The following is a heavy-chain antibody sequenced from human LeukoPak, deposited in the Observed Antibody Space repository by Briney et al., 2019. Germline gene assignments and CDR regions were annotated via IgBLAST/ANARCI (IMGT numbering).Heavy chain of an antibody. CDR1: GFSFNEFT. V-gene: IGHV3-43*01. Sequence: GGSLRLSCAASGFSFNEFTMHWLRQAPGKGLEWVALISYDGDPTFYADSVKGRFTVSRDNGKNSLFLQMNSLKTDDTAFYYCAKDGHYCTATACFSSWFDPWGQGTLVTVSS. J-gene: IGHJ5*02. CDR3: AKDGHYCTATACFSSWFDP. CDR2: ISYDGDPT. D-gene: IGHD2-8*02.